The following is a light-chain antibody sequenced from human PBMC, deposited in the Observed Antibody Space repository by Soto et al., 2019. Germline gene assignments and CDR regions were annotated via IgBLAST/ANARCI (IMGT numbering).Light chain of an antibody. CDR2: GAS. CDR3: QQYDNWPIT. Sequence: EIVMTQSPATLSLSPGERATLSCRASQSVSSNLAWYQQKPGQAPRLLIYGASTRATGIQAMFSGSGSGTDFTLTISSLQYEDFAVFYCQQYDNWPITFGQGTRLEIK. J-gene: IGKJ5*01. CDR1: QSVSSN. V-gene: IGKV3-15*01.